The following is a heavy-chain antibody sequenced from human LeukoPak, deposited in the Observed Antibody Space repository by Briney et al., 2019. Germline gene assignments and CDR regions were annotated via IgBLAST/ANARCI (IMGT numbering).Heavy chain of an antibody. CDR1: GYSISSGHY. CDR2: MFHSGST. J-gene: IGHJ4*02. CDR3: ARAGTNLGDYDY. Sequence: SETLSLTCTVSGYSISSGHYLAWIRQSPEKGLECIATMFHSGSTYYNPSLKSRVTTSVDTSKNEFSLNLSSVTAADTAVYYCARAGTNLGDYDYWGQGTLVTVSS. D-gene: IGHD4-17*01. V-gene: IGHV4-38-2*02.